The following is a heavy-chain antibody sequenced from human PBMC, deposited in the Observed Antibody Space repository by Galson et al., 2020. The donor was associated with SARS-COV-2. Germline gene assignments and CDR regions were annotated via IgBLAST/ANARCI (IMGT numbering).Heavy chain of an antibody. J-gene: IGHJ3*02. Sequence: SVKVSCKASGFTFTSSAVQWVRQARGQRLEWIGWIVVGSGNTNYAQKFQERVTITRDMSTSTAYMELSSLRSEDTAVYYCAAPSCSSTGGYDAFDIWGQGTMVTVS. V-gene: IGHV1-58*01. D-gene: IGHD2-2*01. CDR2: IVVGSGNT. CDR1: GFTFTSSA. CDR3: AAPSCSSTGGYDAFDI.